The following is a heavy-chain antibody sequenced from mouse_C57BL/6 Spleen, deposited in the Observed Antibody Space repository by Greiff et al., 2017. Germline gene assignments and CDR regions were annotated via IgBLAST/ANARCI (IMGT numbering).Heavy chain of an antibody. Sequence: QVQLQQSGPELVKPGASVKLSCKASGYTFTSYDINWVKQRPGQGLEWIGWIYPRDGSTKYNEKFKGKAILTVDTPSSTAYMERHCLTSEDSAVYFWASAMYRNYGVDPFAYWGQGTLVTVSA. CDR3: ASAMYRNYGVDPFAY. CDR2: IYPRDGST. CDR1: GYTFTSYD. J-gene: IGHJ3*01. V-gene: IGHV1-85*01. D-gene: IGHD2-10*02.